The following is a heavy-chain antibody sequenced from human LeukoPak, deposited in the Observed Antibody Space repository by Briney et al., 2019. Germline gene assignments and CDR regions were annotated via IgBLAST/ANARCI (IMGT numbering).Heavy chain of an antibody. V-gene: IGHV1-24*01. CDR3: ATNVDYSDDY. J-gene: IGHJ4*02. D-gene: IGHD4-11*01. CDR1: RYTLTALS. CDR2: FDPEDGEP. Sequence: GASVKVSCKVSRYTLTALSIQWVRQVPGKGLEWMGGFDPEDGEPIYAQRFQGRVTMTEDTSKDTAYMDLSSLRSDDTAVYYCATNVDYSDDYWGQGNLVTVSS.